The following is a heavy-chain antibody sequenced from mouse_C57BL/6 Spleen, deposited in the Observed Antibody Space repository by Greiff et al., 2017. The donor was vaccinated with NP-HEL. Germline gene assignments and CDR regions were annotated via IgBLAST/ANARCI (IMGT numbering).Heavy chain of an antibody. V-gene: IGHV5-16*01. Sequence: DVKLVESEGGLVQPGSSMKLSCTASGFTFSDYYMAWVRQVPEKGLEWVANINYDGSSTYYLDSLKSRFIISRDNAKNILYLQMSSLKSEDTATYYCAREGFPYYFDYWGQGTTLTVSS. CDR2: INYDGSST. J-gene: IGHJ2*01. CDR3: AREGFPYYFDY. CDR1: GFTFSDYY.